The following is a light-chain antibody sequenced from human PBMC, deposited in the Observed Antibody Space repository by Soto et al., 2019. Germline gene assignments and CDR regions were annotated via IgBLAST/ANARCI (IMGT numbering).Light chain of an antibody. CDR3: AAWDASLGGFYV. V-gene: IGLV1-44*01. J-gene: IGLJ1*01. Sequence: QSVLTQPPSASGPPGQRVTISCSGSSSTIGSNTVTWYQQLPGTAPRVLIHSNDQRPSGVPDRFSASKAGASASLAISGLQSGDEGDYYCAAWDASLGGFYVFGSGPKVTVL. CDR1: SSTIGSNT. CDR2: SND.